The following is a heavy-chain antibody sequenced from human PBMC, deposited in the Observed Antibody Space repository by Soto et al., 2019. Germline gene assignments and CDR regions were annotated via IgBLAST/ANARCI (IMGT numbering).Heavy chain of an antibody. Sequence: QVQLQQWGAGLLKPSETLSLTCAVYGGSFSGYYWSWIRQPPGKGLEWIGEINHSGSTNYNPSLRGRVTISVDTSKNQFSLKLSSVTAADTAVYYCARANLLRGYSGYDSGTRSRTWGASWFDPWGQGTLVTVSS. J-gene: IGHJ5*02. V-gene: IGHV4-34*01. D-gene: IGHD5-12*01. CDR1: GGSFSGYY. CDR3: ARANLLRGYSGYDSGTRSRTWGASWFDP. CDR2: INHSGST.